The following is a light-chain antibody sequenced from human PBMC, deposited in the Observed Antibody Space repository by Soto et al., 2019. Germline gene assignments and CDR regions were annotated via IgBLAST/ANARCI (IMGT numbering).Light chain of an antibody. CDR3: QQSGTSPLT. J-gene: IGKJ4*01. V-gene: IGKV3-20*01. CDR2: GSS. Sequence: EVVLTQSPGTLSLSPGERATLSCRASQNVSTTYLAWYQQKPGQAPRLLISGSSSGATGVPARFRGSGSGTDFPLTITRLEPEDFAVFYCQQSGTSPLTFGGGTKVEIK. CDR1: QNVSTTY.